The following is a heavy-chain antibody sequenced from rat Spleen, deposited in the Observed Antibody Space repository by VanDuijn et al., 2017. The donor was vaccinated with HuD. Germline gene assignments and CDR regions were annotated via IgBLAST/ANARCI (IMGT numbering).Heavy chain of an antibody. CDR2: ISYDGSST. CDR3: ARGRLFDY. J-gene: IGHJ2*01. CDR1: GFTFSDYY. V-gene: IGHV5-29*01. Sequence: EVQLVESDGGLVQPGRSLKLSCAASGFTFSDYYMAWVRQAPTKGLEWVATISYDGSSTFYRDSVKGRFTISRDNAESSLYQQMDSLRSEDTATYYCARGRLFDYWGQGVMVTVSS.